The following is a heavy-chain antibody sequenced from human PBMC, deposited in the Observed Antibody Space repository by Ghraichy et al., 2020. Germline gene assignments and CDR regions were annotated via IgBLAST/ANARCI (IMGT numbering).Heavy chain of an antibody. V-gene: IGHV4-34*01. CDR3: ARARRPGWYFDL. Sequence: SETLSLTCAVYGGSFSGYYWSWIRQPPGKGLEWIGEINHSGSTNYNPSLKSRVTISVDTSKNQFSLKLSSVTAADTAVYYCARARRPGWYFDLWGRGTLVTVSS. CDR2: INHSGST. J-gene: IGHJ2*01. CDR1: GGSFSGYY.